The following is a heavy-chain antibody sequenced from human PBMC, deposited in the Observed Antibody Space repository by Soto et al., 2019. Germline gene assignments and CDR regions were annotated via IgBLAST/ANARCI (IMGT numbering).Heavy chain of an antibody. D-gene: IGHD3-3*01. CDR1: GFTFSSCA. V-gene: IGHV3-23*01. Sequence: EVQLLESGGGLAQPGGSLRLSCAASGFTFSSCAMSWVRQAPGKGLEWVSVISGSVGTTYYADSVKGRFTISRDNSKNTLYLQMNSLSAEDTAVYYCTTSLPVSHYDFWSGFFDYWGQGTLVTVSS. CDR3: TTSLPVSHYDFWSGFFDY. CDR2: ISGSVGTT. J-gene: IGHJ4*02.